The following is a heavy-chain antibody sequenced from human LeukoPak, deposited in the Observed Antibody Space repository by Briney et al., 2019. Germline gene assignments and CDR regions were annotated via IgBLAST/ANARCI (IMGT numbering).Heavy chain of an antibody. CDR2: INSDGINT. J-gene: IGHJ5*02. V-gene: IGHV3-74*01. Sequence: GGSLRLSCAASGFTFSSYWKHWVRQAPGKGLVWVSRINSDGINTSYADSVKGRFTISRDNAKNTLNLQMNSLRAEDTAVYYCARDLGQYYDTSDNWFDPWGQGTLVTVSS. CDR3: ARDLGQYYDTSDNWFDP. D-gene: IGHD3-22*01. CDR1: GFTFSSYW.